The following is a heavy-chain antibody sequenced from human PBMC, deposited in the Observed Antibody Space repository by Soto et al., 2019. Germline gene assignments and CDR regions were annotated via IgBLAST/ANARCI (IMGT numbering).Heavy chain of an antibody. CDR1: GGTFSSYA. Sequence: SVKVSCKASGGTFSSYAISWVRQAPGQGLEWIGGIIPIFGTANYAQKFQGRGTITADESTSTAYKELTSLRFEDMAVYFCVLDIDRLQLGGNYYYAIDVWGQGTPVTVSS. CDR2: IIPIFGTA. D-gene: IGHD5-12*01. V-gene: IGHV1-69*13. CDR3: VLDIDRLQLGGNYYYAIDV. J-gene: IGHJ6*02.